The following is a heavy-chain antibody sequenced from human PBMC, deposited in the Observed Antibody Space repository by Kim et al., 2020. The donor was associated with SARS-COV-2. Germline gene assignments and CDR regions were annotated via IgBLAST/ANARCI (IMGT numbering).Heavy chain of an antibody. CDR1: GFTFSSYA. CDR3: AKEGCSSTSCYVGPTFDY. J-gene: IGHJ4*02. D-gene: IGHD2-2*01. V-gene: IGHV3-23*03. CDR2: IYSGGSST. Sequence: GGSLRLSCAASGFTFSSYAMSWVRQAPGKGLEWVSVIYSGGSSTYYADSVKGRFTISRDNSKNTLYLQMNSLRAEDTAVYYCAKEGCSSTSCYVGPTFDYWGQGTLVTVSS.